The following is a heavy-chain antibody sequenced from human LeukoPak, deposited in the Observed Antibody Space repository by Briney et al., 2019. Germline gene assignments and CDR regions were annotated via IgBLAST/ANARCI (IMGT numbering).Heavy chain of an antibody. V-gene: IGHV3-7*05. CDR3: ARTPTGYSSSWYLPFDY. D-gene: IGHD6-13*01. CDR2: IKQDGSEK. CDR1: GFTFSSYW. Sequence: GRSLRLSCAASGFTFSSYWMSWVRQAPGKGLEWVANIKQDGSEKYYVDSVKGRFTISRDNAKNSLYLQMNSLRAEDTAVYYCARTPTGYSSSWYLPFDYWGQGTLVTVSS. J-gene: IGHJ4*02.